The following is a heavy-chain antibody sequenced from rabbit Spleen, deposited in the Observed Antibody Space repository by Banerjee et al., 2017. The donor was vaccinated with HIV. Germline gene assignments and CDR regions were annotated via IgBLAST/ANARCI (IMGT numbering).Heavy chain of an antibody. CDR3: ARDLVAAIGWNFNL. J-gene: IGHJ4*01. CDR2: TGTGSGST. CDR1: GFSFSSGYY. Sequence: QSLEESGGDLVKPGASLTLTCTASGFSFSSGYYMSWVRQAPGKGLEWIGCTGTGSGSTYYASWAKGRFTISKTSSTTVTLQMTSLTVADTATYFCARDLVAAIGWNFNLWGQGTLVTVS. V-gene: IGHV1S40*01. D-gene: IGHD5-1*01.